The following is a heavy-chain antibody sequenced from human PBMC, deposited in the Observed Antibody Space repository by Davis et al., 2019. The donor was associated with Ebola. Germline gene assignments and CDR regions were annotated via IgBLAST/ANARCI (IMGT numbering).Heavy chain of an antibody. CDR2: ISGSGGST. Sequence: GGSLRLSCAASGFTFSSYAMSWVRQAPGKGLEWVSAISGSGGSTYYADSVKGRFTISRDNSKNTLYLQMNSLRGEDTAMYYCVKTQFLEWSYGLDVWGQGTTVTVSS. D-gene: IGHD3-3*01. V-gene: IGHV3-23*01. CDR1: GFTFSSYA. J-gene: IGHJ6*02. CDR3: VKTQFLEWSYGLDV.